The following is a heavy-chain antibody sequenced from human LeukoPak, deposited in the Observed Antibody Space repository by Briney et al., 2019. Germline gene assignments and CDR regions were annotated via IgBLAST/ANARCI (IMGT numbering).Heavy chain of an antibody. V-gene: IGHV3-49*03. CDR2: ISGGTT. CDR3: SRGSGWLSVY. CDR1: GFTFGDYL. J-gene: IGHJ4*02. Sequence: HPGRSLRLSCTASGFTFGDYLMSWFRQAPGKGPEWIGFISGGTTEYAASVKGRFTISRDDSTSIAYLQMNSLTTEDTAVYYCSRGSGWLSVYWGQGTLVTVSS. D-gene: IGHD6-19*01.